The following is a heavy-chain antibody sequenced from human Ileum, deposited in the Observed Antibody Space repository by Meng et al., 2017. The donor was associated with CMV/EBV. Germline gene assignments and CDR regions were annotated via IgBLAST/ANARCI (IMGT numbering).Heavy chain of an antibody. J-gene: IGHJ4*02. Sequence: SVKVSCKASGGTFSSYAISWVRQAPGQGLEWMGGIIPIFGTANYAQKFQGRVTITTDESTSIVYMEVSSLRSEDTAVYYCARDLFEYSRLGPLSNWGQGTLVTVSS. V-gene: IGHV1-69*05. CDR1: GGTFSSYA. CDR2: IIPIFGTA. CDR3: ARDLFEYSRLGPLSN. D-gene: IGHD6-6*01.